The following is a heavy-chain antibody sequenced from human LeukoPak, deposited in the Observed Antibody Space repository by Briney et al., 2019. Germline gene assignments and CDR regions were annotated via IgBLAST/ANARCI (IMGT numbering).Heavy chain of an antibody. CDR1: GGTFSSYA. V-gene: IGHV1-69*13. CDR3: ARAVPLVMVYEEIIPLPYYYYYGMDV. D-gene: IGHD2-8*01. CDR2: IIPIFGTA. J-gene: IGHJ6*02. Sequence: SVKVSCKASGGTFSSYAISWVRQAPGQGLEWMGGIIPIFGTANYAQKFQGRVTVTADESTSTAYMELSSLRSEDTAVYYCARAVPLVMVYEEIIPLPYYYYYGMDVWGQGTTVTVSS.